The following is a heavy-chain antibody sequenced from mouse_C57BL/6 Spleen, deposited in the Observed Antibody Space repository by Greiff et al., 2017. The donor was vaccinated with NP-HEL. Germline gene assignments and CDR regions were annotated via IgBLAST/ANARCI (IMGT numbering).Heavy chain of an antibody. V-gene: IGHV1-52*01. CDR1: GYTFTSYW. CDR2: IDPSDSET. Sequence: QVQLQQSGAELVRPGSSVKLSCKASGYTFTSYWMHWVKQRPIQGLEWIGNIDPSDSETHYNQKFKDKATLTVDKSSSTAYMQLSSLTSEDSAVHYCARYDGYHWYFDVWGTGTTVTVSS. J-gene: IGHJ1*03. D-gene: IGHD2-3*01. CDR3: ARYDGYHWYFDV.